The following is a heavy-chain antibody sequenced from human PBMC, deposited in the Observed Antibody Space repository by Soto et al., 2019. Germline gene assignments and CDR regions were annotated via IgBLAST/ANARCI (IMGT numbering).Heavy chain of an antibody. J-gene: IGHJ6*03. D-gene: IGHD6-6*01. CDR2: MNPNSGNT. CDR1: GYTFTSYD. Sequence: GASVKVSCKASGYTFTSYDINWVRQATGQGLEWMGWMNPNSGNTGYAQKFQGRVTMTRNTSISTAYMELSSLRSEDTAAYYCARSYSSSLYYYYYYMDVWGKGTTVTVSS. V-gene: IGHV1-8*01. CDR3: ARSYSSSLYYYYYYMDV.